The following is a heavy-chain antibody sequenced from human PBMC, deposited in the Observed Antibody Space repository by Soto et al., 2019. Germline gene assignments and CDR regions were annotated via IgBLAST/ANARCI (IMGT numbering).Heavy chain of an antibody. D-gene: IGHD5-18*01. Sequence: QVQLVESGGGVVQPGRSLRLSCAASGFTFSSYGMHWVRQAPGKGLEWVAVISYDGSNKYYAESVKGRFTISRDNSKNTLYRQMNGLRAEDTAVYYWAKNAVQLWLVDYWGQGTLVTVSS. CDR3: AKNAVQLWLVDY. CDR1: GFTFSSYG. J-gene: IGHJ4*02. V-gene: IGHV3-30*18. CDR2: ISYDGSNK.